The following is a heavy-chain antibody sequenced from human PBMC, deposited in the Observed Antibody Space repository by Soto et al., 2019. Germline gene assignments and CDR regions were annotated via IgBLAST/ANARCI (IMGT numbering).Heavy chain of an antibody. D-gene: IGHD3-22*01. CDR2: IHYNGNT. Sequence: SETLSLTCTVSGGSISSYFWSWIRQPPGKGLGWIGYIHYNGNTNYDPSLKSRVTISLDTSKNHFSLRLNSVTAADTAVYYCARGGYYDTSGQRPLDSRGQGTLVTVSS. J-gene: IGHJ5*01. CDR1: GGSISSYF. V-gene: IGHV4-59*01. CDR3: ARGGYYDTSGQRPLDS.